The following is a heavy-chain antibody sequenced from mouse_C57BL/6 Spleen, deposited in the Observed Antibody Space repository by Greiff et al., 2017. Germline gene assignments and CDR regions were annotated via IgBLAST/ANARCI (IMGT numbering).Heavy chain of an antibody. D-gene: IGHD4-1*01. CDR3: ARDGKLGKYAMDY. V-gene: IGHV1-72*01. CDR2: IDPSSGGT. Sequence: QVQLQQPGAELVKPGASVKLSCKASGYTFTSYWMHWVKQRPGRGLEWIGRIDPSSGGTKYNEKFKSKATLTVDKPSSTAYMQLSSLRSEDSAVYEWARDGKLGKYAMDYWGQGTSVTVSS. CDR1: GYTFTSYW. J-gene: IGHJ4*01.